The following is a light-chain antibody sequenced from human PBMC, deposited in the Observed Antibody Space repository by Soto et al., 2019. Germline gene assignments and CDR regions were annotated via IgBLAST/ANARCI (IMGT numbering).Light chain of an antibody. V-gene: IGKV1-5*01. CDR2: DAS. CDR3: QQYNSYSGVT. Sequence: DIQMTQSPSTLSASVGDRVTITCRASQSISSWLAWYQQKPGKAPKLLIYDASSLESGVPSRFSGSGSGTELTLTISSLQPDEFATYYCQQYNSYSGVTFGLRTKVDIK. CDR1: QSISSW. J-gene: IGKJ3*01.